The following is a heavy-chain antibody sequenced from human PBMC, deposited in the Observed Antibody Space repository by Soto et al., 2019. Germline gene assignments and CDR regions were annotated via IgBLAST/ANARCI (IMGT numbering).Heavy chain of an antibody. CDR1: GFTVSSNY. Sequence: GGSLRLSCAASGFTVSSNYMSWVRQAPGKGLEWVSVFYSGGSTYYADSVKGRFTISRDNSKNTLYLQMNSRRAEDTAVYYCARSPSYSNTLDYWGQGTLVTVSS. CDR3: ARSPSYSNTLDY. D-gene: IGHD4-4*01. CDR2: FYSGGST. J-gene: IGHJ4*02. V-gene: IGHV3-66*01.